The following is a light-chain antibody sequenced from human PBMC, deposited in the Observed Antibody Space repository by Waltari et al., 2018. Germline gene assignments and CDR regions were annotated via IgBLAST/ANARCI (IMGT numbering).Light chain of an antibody. V-gene: IGKV3-20*01. Sequence: EVVLTQSPGTLSVSPGERATLFCRASQSVNNNYVAWYQQRPGQAPRFLISAASSRASGIPDRFSGSGSGTDFTLTISRVESDDFAIYFCQQYGHSPRTFGQGTKVEIK. CDR3: QQYGHSPRT. CDR2: AAS. CDR1: QSVNNNY. J-gene: IGKJ1*01.